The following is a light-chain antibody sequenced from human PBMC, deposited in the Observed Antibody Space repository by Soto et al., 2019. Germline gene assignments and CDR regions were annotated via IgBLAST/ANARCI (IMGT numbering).Light chain of an antibody. V-gene: IGKV1-5*03. CDR2: KAS. J-gene: IGKJ4*01. CDR3: QQYKSYPLT. Sequence: DIQLTQSPSFLSASVGDRVTITCRASQSISSWLAWYQQKPGKAPNLLIYKASTLESGVPSRFSGSGSGTEFTLTISSVQPDDFATYYCQQYKSYPLTFGGGTKVDIK. CDR1: QSISSW.